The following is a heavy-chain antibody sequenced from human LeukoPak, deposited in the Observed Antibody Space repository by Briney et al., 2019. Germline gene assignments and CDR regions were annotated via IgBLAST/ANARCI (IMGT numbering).Heavy chain of an antibody. Sequence: GGSLRLSCAASGFTFSSYSMNWVRQAPGKGLEWVSSISSSSSYIYYADSVKGRFTISRDHAKNSLYLQMNSLRAEDTAVYYCARDRSPLCSSGYYSSQGIDYWGQGTLVTVSS. J-gene: IGHJ4*02. D-gene: IGHD3-22*01. CDR3: ARDRSPLCSSGYYSSQGIDY. CDR2: ISSSSSYI. CDR1: GFTFSSYS. V-gene: IGHV3-21*01.